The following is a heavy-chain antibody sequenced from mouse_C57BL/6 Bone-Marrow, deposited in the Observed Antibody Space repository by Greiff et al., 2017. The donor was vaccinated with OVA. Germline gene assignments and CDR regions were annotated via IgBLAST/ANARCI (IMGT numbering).Heavy chain of an antibody. CDR1: GYTFTSYW. J-gene: IGHJ3*01. Sequence: QVQLQQPGAELVKPGASVKLSCKASGYTFTSYWMQWVKQRPGQGLEWIGEIDPSDSYTNYNQKFKGKATLTVDTSSSTAYMQLSSLTSEDSAVYYCARSFYYYGSGFAYWGQGTLVTVSA. CDR2: IDPSDSYT. CDR3: ARSFYYYGSGFAY. V-gene: IGHV1-50*01. D-gene: IGHD1-1*01.